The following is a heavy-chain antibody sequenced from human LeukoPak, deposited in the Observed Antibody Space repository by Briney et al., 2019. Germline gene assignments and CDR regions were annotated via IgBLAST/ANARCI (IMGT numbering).Heavy chain of an antibody. CDR2: MKKDGSEQ. D-gene: IGHD3-3*01. J-gene: IGHJ4*02. V-gene: IGHV3-7*03. CDR3: ARDRHYDFWSGYYTPFNS. CDR1: GFTFSNYW. Sequence: GGSLRLSCTASGFTFSNYWMSWVGQAPGNGLEWVANMKKDGSEQYYVDSMKGRFTISRHNAKNSLYLQINSLRAEDTAVYYCARDRHYDFWSGYYTPFNSWGQGTLVTVSS.